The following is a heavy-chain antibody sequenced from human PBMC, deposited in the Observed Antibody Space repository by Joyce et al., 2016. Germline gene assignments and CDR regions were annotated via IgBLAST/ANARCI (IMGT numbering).Heavy chain of an antibody. D-gene: IGHD1-1*01. Sequence: EVQLVQSGAEVKKPGESLKIACKASGYSFTSYWIGWVRQMPGKGLVWMGVIFPGNSDTRYSPSFQGQVTISTDKAITTAYLQWSSLKASDTATYYCARHGNGVNDFWGQGTLVTVSS. CDR2: IFPGNSDT. J-gene: IGHJ4*02. CDR3: ARHGNGVNDF. CDR1: GYSFTSYW. V-gene: IGHV5-51*01.